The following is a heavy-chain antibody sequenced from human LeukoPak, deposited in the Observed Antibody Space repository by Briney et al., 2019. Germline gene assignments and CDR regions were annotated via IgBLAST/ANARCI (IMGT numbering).Heavy chain of an antibody. CDR2: IYTSGST. CDR1: GGSISSGSYY. V-gene: IGHV4-61*02. D-gene: IGHD3-22*01. Sequence: SQTLSLTCTVSGGSISSGSYYWSWIRQPAGKGLEWIGRIYTSGSTNYNPSLKSRVTISVDTSKNQFSLKLSSVTAADTAVYYCARSSMIVVAFLFDPWGQGTMVTVSS. J-gene: IGHJ5*02. CDR3: ARSSMIVVAFLFDP.